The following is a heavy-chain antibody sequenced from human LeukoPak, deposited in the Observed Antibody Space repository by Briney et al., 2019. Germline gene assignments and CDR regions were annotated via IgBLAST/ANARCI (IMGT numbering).Heavy chain of an antibody. CDR2: ISYTGST. CDR1: GGSISSSSYY. D-gene: IGHD3-10*01. CDR3: ARDWTFTRFSGSHPCAFDV. V-gene: IGHV4-39*02. Sequence: SETLSLTCTVSGGSISSSSYYWDWIRQPPGKGLEWIGSISYTGSTFYNPSLKSRVTISVDTSKNQFSLNLSSVTAADTAVYYCARDWTFTRFSGSHPCAFDVWGQGTMVTVSS. J-gene: IGHJ3*01.